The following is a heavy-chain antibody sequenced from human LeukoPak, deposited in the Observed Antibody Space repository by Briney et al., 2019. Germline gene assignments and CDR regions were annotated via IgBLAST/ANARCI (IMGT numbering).Heavy chain of an antibody. Sequence: SETLSLTCTVSGGSISSSSYYWGWIRQPPGRGLEWIGNIYYSGSTYYNPSLESRVTMSLDTSKNQFSLKLSSVTAADTAVYYCARDENGYVWGSFRAWGQGTLVTVSS. CDR3: ARDENGYVWGSFRA. D-gene: IGHD3-16*02. CDR2: IYYSGST. CDR1: GGSISSSSYY. J-gene: IGHJ5*02. V-gene: IGHV4-39*07.